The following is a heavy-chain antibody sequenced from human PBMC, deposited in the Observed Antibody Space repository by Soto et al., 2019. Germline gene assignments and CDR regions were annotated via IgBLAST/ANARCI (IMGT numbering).Heavy chain of an antibody. CDR1: GYIFTRDG. Sequence: ASVKVSCKASGYIFTRDGITWVRQAPGQGLEWMGSISAYNGNTYYAQHLQGRLNMTTDTSTSTAYMELRSLRSDDTAFYYCAKYSSSRGGFDPWGQGTLVTVSS. J-gene: IGHJ5*02. CDR2: ISAYNGNT. CDR3: AKYSSSRGGFDP. V-gene: IGHV1-18*01. D-gene: IGHD3-22*01.